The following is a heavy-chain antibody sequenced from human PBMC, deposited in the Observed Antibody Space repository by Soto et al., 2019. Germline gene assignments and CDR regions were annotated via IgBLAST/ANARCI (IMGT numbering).Heavy chain of an antibody. CDR1: GFTFSTYG. D-gene: IGHD6-19*01. V-gene: IGHV3-33*01. Sequence: QVQLEESGGGVVQPGTSLRLSCAASGFTFSTYGMHWVRQAPGKGLDWVALIWYDGSRTHYAESVKGRFTISRDNSKNTLFLQMNSLRVEDTAVYYCAREQIGVAGSTYDYWGQGTLVTVSS. CDR2: IWYDGSRT. CDR3: AREQIGVAGSTYDY. J-gene: IGHJ4*02.